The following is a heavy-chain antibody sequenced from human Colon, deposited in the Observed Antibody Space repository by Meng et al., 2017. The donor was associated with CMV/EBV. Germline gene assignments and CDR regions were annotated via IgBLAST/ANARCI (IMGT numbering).Heavy chain of an antibody. CDR2: MKPSSGDT. CDR3: ARGIPDF. D-gene: IGHD3/OR15-3a*01. V-gene: IGHV1-8*01. CDR1: GYSFTGNA. J-gene: IGHJ4*02. Sequence: SVTVSCKASGYSFTGNAISWVRQATGQGLEWMRWMKPSSGDTGYAPNFQGRITMTRNTSINTAYMELSSLSNEDTAIYYCARGIPDFWGQGTLVTVSS.